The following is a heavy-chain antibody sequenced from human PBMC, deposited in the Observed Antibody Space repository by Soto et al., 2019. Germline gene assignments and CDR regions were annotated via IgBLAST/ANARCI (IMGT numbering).Heavy chain of an antibody. CDR1: GGTFSSYA. V-gene: IGHV1-69*01. Sequence: QVQLVQSGAEVKKPGSSVKVSCKASGGTFSSYAISWVRQAPGQGLEWMGGIIPIFGTANYAQKFQGRVTITADESTSTADMELSSLRCEDTAVYYCARDCSSTSCYQLDPPNPSYGMDVWGQGTTVTVS. D-gene: IGHD2-2*01. CDR3: ARDCSSTSCYQLDPPNPSYGMDV. J-gene: IGHJ6*02. CDR2: IIPIFGTA.